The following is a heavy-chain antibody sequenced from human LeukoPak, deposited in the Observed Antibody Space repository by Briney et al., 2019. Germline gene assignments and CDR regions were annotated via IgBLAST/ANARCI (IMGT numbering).Heavy chain of an antibody. CDR1: GVSFSGYY. Sequence: SETLSLTCGVYGVSFSGYYCTWIRQPPGKGLEWIGSIYHSGSTYYNPSLKSRVTISVDTSKNQFSLKLSSVTAADTAVYYCARMLGSGYYSAGYYMDVWGKGTTVTVSS. CDR3: ARMLGSGYYSAGYYMDV. V-gene: IGHV4-34*01. CDR2: IYHSGST. D-gene: IGHD3-22*01. J-gene: IGHJ6*03.